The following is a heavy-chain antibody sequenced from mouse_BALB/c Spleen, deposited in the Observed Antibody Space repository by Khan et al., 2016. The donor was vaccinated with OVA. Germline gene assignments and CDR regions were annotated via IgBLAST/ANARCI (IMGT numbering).Heavy chain of an antibody. CDR2: ISSGGDYT. CDR1: GFTFSSYS. Sequence: EVKLVESGGDLVKPGGSLKLSCAASGFTFSSYSMSWVRQTPDKRLEWVASISSGGDYTYYPDSVKGRFTISRDNAKKTLYLQMSALKSEDTAMYYCAYHLTGSFAYWGQGTLVTVSA. V-gene: IGHV5-6*01. D-gene: IGHD4-1*01. J-gene: IGHJ3*01. CDR3: AYHLTGSFAY.